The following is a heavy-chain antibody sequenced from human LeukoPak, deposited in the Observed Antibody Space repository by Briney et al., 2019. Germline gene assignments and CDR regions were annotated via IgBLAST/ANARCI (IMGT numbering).Heavy chain of an antibody. Sequence: PGGSLRLSCVAFELTFSNYAMSWVRQAPGKGLEWVSAISASGDSTYYADSVKGRFTISRDNSKNTLYLQMNSLRAEDTAVYYCAKEISPMVRGVIGYWGQGTLVTVSS. J-gene: IGHJ4*02. CDR3: AKEISPMVRGVIGY. D-gene: IGHD3-10*01. V-gene: IGHV3-23*01. CDR1: ELTFSNYA. CDR2: ISASGDST.